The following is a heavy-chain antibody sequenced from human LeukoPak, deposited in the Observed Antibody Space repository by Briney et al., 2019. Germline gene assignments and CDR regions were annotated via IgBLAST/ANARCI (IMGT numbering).Heavy chain of an antibody. D-gene: IGHD6-13*01. CDR1: GFTFSSYG. V-gene: IGHV3-30*03. Sequence: GGSLRLSCAASGFTFSSYGMHWVRQAPGKGLEWVAVISYDGSNKYYADSVKGRFTISRDNSKNTLYLQMNSLRAEDTAVYYCASGKSYSSSSELSSFDYWGQGTLVTVSS. CDR2: ISYDGSNK. J-gene: IGHJ4*02. CDR3: ASGKSYSSSSELSSFDY.